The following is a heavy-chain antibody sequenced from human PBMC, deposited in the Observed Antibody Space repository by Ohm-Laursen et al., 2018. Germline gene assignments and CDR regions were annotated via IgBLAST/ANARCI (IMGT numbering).Heavy chain of an antibody. CDR3: ARDRGQRSGIDY. Sequence: SLRLSCAAPGFTFSSYWMFWVRQAPGKGLEWVANIKEDGSAKNYVDSVKGRFTISRDNAKLSIYLEMNSLRAEDTAVYYCARDRGQRSGIDYWGQGTLVTVSS. CDR2: IKEDGSAK. CDR1: GFTFSSYW. D-gene: IGHD5-12*01. V-gene: IGHV3-7*01. J-gene: IGHJ4*02.